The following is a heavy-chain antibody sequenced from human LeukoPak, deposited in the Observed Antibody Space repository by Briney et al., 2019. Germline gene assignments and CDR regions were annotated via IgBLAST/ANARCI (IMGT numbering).Heavy chain of an antibody. CDR1: GGTFSSYA. D-gene: IGHD5-18*01. CDR2: IIHIFGTA. J-gene: IGHJ6*03. Sequence: SVTVSCKASGGTFSSYAISWVRQAPGQGLDWMGGIIHIFGTANYAQKFPGRVTITTEESTSTAYMELSSLRSEDTAVYYCARLSRYSYGPELRTKYYYYMDVWGKGTTVTVSS. V-gene: IGHV1-69*05. CDR3: ARLSRYSYGPELRTKYYYYMDV.